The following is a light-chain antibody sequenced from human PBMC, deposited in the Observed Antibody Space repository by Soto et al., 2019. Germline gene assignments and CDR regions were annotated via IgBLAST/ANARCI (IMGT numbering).Light chain of an antibody. CDR3: QVFDGSIWT. J-gene: IGKJ1*01. CDR2: GAS. Sequence: EIVLTQSPGTLSLSPGERATLSCRASQRICNNKLAWYQHKPGQAPRLVIYGASGRATGIPNRFSGSGSGTDFTFTITRLEPEDFAVYYCQVFDGSIWTFGQGTKVDIK. CDR1: QRICNNK. V-gene: IGKV3-20*01.